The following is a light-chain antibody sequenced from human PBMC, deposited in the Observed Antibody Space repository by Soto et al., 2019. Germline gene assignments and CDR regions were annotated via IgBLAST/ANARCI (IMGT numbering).Light chain of an antibody. J-gene: IGKJ1*01. CDR2: ETS. CDR1: QSFSSN. Sequence: EIVMTQSPATLSVSPGERATLSCRASQSFSSNLAWYQQKPGQAPRLLIYETSNRATGIPDRFSGSGSGTDFTLNITRLEPEDSAVYYCLQHSGTSPKTFGQGTKVDIK. V-gene: IGKV3D-20*02. CDR3: LQHSGTSPKT.